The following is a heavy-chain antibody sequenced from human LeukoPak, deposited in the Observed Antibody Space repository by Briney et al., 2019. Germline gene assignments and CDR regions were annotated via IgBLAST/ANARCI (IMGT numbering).Heavy chain of an antibody. CDR3: ARKSGYARDY. CDR2: INHSGSTS. D-gene: IGHD5-12*01. Sequence: SETLSLTCAVYGGSFSGYYWSWIRQPPGKGLEWIGEINHSGSTSNHNPSLKSRVTMSVDTSKNQFSLKLSSVTAADTAVYYCARKSGYARDYWGQGNLVTVSS. V-gene: IGHV4-34*01. J-gene: IGHJ4*02. CDR1: GGSFSGYY.